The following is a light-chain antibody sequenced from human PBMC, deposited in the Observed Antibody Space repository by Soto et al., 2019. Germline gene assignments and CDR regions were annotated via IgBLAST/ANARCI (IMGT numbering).Light chain of an antibody. CDR2: ENN. J-gene: IGLJ3*02. V-gene: IGLV1-51*02. CDR1: GSNIGNNF. Sequence: QSVLTQPPSVSAAPGQKVTISCSGSGSNIGNNFVSWYQQLPGTAPKLSIYENNKRPSGIPDRFSGSKSATSATLGITGLQTGDEADYYCGTWDSSLSAEVFGGGTKLTVL. CDR3: GTWDSSLSAEV.